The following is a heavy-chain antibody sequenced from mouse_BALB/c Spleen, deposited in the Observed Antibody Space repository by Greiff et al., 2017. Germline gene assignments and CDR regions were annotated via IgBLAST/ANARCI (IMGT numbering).Heavy chain of an antibody. J-gene: IGHJ4*01. CDR3: ARSPYGNYAMDY. D-gene: IGHD2-1*01. CDR2: ISYSGST. Sequence: EVQLQESGPGLVKPSQSLSLTCTVTGYSITSDYAWNWIRQFPGNKLEWVGYISYSGSTSYNPSLKSRISITRDNSKNQFFLQLNAVTTEDTATYYCARSPYGNYAMDYWGQGTSVTVSS. CDR1: GYSITSDYA. V-gene: IGHV3-2*02.